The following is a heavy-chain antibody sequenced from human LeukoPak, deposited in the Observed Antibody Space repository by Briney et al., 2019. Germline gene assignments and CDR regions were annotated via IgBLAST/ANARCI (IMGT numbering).Heavy chain of an antibody. CDR1: GGAFSIYA. J-gene: IGHJ4*02. CDR2: IIPIFGTA. V-gene: IGHV1-69*05. D-gene: IGHD6-19*01. CDR3: ARVGPAQWLDY. Sequence: SVRVTGKVSGGAFSIYAISWVRQAPGQGLEWMGGIIPIFGTANYAQKFQDRVTITTDESTSTAYMELSSLRSEDTAVYYCARVGPAQWLDYWGQGTLVTVSS.